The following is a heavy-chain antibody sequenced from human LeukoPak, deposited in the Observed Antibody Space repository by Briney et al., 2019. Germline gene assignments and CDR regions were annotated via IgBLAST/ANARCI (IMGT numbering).Heavy chain of an antibody. J-gene: IGHJ4*02. CDR1: GGSISHDGYS. CDR3: ARGYYGLGSFDLDY. CDR2: ISHSGRT. Sequence: TLSLTCDVSGGSISHDGYSWSWLRQPPGKGLEWIGHISHSGRTSYNPSLKSRVTISLDRSKNQFSLKLTAVTAADTAMYYCARGYYGLGSFDLDYWGQGTLVIVSS. V-gene: IGHV4-30-2*01. D-gene: IGHD3-10*01.